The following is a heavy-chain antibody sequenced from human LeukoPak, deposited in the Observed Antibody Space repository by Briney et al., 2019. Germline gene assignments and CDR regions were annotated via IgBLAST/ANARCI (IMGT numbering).Heavy chain of an antibody. J-gene: IGHJ6*03. CDR3: ASDLGPGQYYYYYIDV. CDR2: IKQDGSEK. V-gene: IGHV3-7*01. Sequence: PGGSLRLSCAASEFTFSSYWMSWVRQAPGKGLEWVANIKQDGSEKYYVDSVKGRFTISRDNAKNSLYLQMNSLRAEDTAVYYCASDLGPGQYYYYYIDVWGKGTTVTVSS. CDR1: EFTFSSYW.